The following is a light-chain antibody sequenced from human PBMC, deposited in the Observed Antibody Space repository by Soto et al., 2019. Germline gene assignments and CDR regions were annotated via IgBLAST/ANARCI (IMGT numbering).Light chain of an antibody. CDR1: QSVSSY. J-gene: IGKJ2*03. CDR2: GAS. CDR3: QHRGRWPRS. V-gene: IGKV3-11*01. Sequence: EIVLTQSPATLSLSPGERATLSCRASQSVSSYLAWYQQKPGQAPRLLIYGASNRATGIPARFSGSGSGTDCTLTISSLEREDFAVYYGQHRGRWPRSFGQGTKLESK.